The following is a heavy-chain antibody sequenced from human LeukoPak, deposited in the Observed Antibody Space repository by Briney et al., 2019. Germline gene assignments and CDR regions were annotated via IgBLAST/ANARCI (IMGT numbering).Heavy chain of an antibody. Sequence: GGSLRLSCAASGFTFSNAWMSWVCQAPGKGLEWVGRIKSKTDGGTTDYAAPVKGRFTISRDDSKNTLYLQMNSLKTEDTAIYYCTKTYYYGSGSLDYWGQGTLVTVSS. CDR2: IKSKTDGGTT. CDR3: TKTYYYGSGSLDY. V-gene: IGHV3-15*01. J-gene: IGHJ4*02. CDR1: GFTFSNAW. D-gene: IGHD3-10*01.